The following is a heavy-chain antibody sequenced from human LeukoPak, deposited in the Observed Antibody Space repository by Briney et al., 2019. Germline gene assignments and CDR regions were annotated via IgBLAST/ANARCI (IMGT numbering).Heavy chain of an antibody. CDR3: ARDIEDVPPLFDY. CDR1: GYTLTELS. V-gene: IGHV1-24*01. Sequence: ASVKVSCKVSGYTLTELSMHWVRQAPGKGLEWMGGFDPEDGETIYAQKFQGRVTMTRDTSISTAYMELSRLRSDDTAVYYCARDIEDVPPLFDYWGQGTLVTVSS. CDR2: FDPEDGET. D-gene: IGHD1-26*01. J-gene: IGHJ4*02.